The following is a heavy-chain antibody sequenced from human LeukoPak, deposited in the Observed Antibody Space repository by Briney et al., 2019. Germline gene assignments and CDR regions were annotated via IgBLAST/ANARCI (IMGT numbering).Heavy chain of an antibody. J-gene: IGHJ4*02. V-gene: IGHV4-59*01. D-gene: IGHD1-14*01. CDR3: ARESAAYRTHGPLDY. CDR1: GGSISSYY. CDR2: IYYSGST. Sequence: SETLSLTCTVSGGSISSYYWSWIRQPPGKGLEWIGYIYYSGSTNYNPSLKSRVTISVDTSKNQFSLKLSSVTAADTPVYYCARESAAYRTHGPLDYGAREPWSPSPQ.